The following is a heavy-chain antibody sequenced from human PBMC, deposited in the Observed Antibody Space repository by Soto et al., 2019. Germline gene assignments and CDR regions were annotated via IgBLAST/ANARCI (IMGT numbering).Heavy chain of an antibody. D-gene: IGHD4-17*01. J-gene: IGHJ5*02. V-gene: IGHV3-23*01. CDR1: GFTFSSYA. CDR3: ANEPYYGDPRLHNWFDP. CDR2: ISGSGGST. Sequence: PGGSLRLSCAASGFTFSSYAMSWVRQAPGKGLEWVSAISGSGGSTYYADSVKGRFTISRDNSKNTLYLQMNSLRAEDTAVYYCANEPYYGDPRLHNWFDPWGQGTLVTVSS.